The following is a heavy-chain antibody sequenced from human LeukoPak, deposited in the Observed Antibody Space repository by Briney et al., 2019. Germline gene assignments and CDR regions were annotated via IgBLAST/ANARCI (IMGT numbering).Heavy chain of an antibody. CDR2: ISWNSGSI. J-gene: IGHJ4*02. V-gene: IGHV3-9*01. D-gene: IGHD6-13*01. CDR3: AGSSWYGYY. CDR1: GFTFDDYA. Sequence: GRSLRLSCAASGFTFDDYAMHWVRQAPGKGQEWVSGISWNSGSIGYADSVKGRFTISRDNAKNPLYLQMNSLRAEDTALYYCAGSSWYGYYWGQGTLVTVSS.